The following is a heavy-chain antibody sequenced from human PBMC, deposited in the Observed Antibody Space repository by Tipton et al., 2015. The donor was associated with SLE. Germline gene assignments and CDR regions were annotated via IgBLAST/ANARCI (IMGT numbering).Heavy chain of an antibody. CDR3: ARAVLAAAGHYYYYYMDV. J-gene: IGHJ6*03. CDR1: GGSFSGYY. D-gene: IGHD6-13*01. CDR2: IYTSGST. V-gene: IGHV4-59*10. Sequence: LRLSCAVYGGSFSGYYWSWIRQPAGKGLEWIGRIYTSGSTNYNPSLKSRVTISVDTSKNQFSPKLSSVTAADTAVYYCARAVLAAAGHYYYYYMDVWGKGTTVTVSS.